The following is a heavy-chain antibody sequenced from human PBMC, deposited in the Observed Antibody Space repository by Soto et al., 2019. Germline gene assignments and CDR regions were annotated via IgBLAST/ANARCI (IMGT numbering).Heavy chain of an antibody. D-gene: IGHD3-10*01. CDR1: VFTFSSYW. J-gene: IGHJ6*02. V-gene: IGHV3-74*01. CDR2: INSDGSST. CDR3: ARDLNGGVRPQDYYYYYGMDV. Sequence: HPGGSRRLSCAASVFTFSSYWMHWVRQAPGKGLVWVSRINSDGSSTSYADSVKGRFTISRDNAKNTLYLQMNSLRAEDTAVYYCARDLNGGVRPQDYYYYYGMDVWGQGTTVTVSS.